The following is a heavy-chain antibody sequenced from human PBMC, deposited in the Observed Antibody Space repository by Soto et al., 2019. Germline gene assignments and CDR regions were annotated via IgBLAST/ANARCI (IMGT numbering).Heavy chain of an antibody. V-gene: IGHV1-69*13. D-gene: IGHD1-1*01. CDR2: IIPIFGTA. J-gene: IGHJ5*02. Sequence: SVKVSCKASGGTFSSYAISWVRQASGQGLEWMGGIIPIFGTANYAQKFQGRVTITADESTSTAYMELSSLRSEDTAVYYCARERRGLNWFDPWGQGTLVTVS. CDR1: GGTFSSYA. CDR3: ARERRGLNWFDP.